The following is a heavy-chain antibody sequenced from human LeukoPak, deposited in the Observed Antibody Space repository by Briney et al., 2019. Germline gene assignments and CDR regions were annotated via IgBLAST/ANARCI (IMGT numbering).Heavy chain of an antibody. J-gene: IGHJ4*02. D-gene: IGHD6-19*01. CDR2: ISAYNGGT. CDR3: AREPANSRGWRAFFDY. V-gene: IGHV1-18*01. Sequence: ASVKVSCKASGYTFTIYSITWGRHAPGEGLEWMGWISAYNGGTNYEQKLQRRVTMTTDTSASTDYIEMRSLRADDTTAYYCAREPANSRGWRAFFDYWGQGTLVTVSS. CDR1: GYTFTIYS.